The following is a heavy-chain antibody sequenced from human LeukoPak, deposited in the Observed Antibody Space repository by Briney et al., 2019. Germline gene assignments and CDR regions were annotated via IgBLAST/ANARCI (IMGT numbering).Heavy chain of an antibody. V-gene: IGHV3-30*03. CDR3: ARDLAGATGY. CDR2: ISYDGSNK. J-gene: IGHJ4*02. CDR1: GFTFSSYW. D-gene: IGHD1-26*01. Sequence: GGSLRLSCAASGFTFSSYWMNWARQAPGKGLEWVAVISYDGSNKYYADSVKGRFTISRDNSKNTLYLQMNSLRAEDTAVYYCARDLAGATGYWGQGTLVTVSS.